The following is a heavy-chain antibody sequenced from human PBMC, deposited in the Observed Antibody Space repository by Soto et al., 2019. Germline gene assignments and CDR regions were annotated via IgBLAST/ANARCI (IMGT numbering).Heavy chain of an antibody. J-gene: IGHJ6*02. V-gene: IGHV3-30*18. D-gene: IGHD2-15*01. CDR2: TSYDGTNK. CDR1: GFTFSTHG. CDR3: AKDLSGARWYYDALDV. Sequence: VGSLRLSCGVSGFTFSTHGMHWVRQAPGKGLEWVAGTSYDGTNKYYARSVQGRFTISRENSMKTLYLQMNSLRTEDTAVYYCAKDLSGARWYYDALDVWGQGTTVTVSS.